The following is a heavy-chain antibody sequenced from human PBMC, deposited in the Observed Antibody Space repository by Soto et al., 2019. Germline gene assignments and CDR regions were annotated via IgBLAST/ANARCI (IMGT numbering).Heavy chain of an antibody. CDR1: GGSISSYY. D-gene: IGHD1-26*01. CDR2: IYYSGST. CDR3: ARASGSYYFFDY. J-gene: IGHJ4*02. V-gene: IGHV4-59*01. Sequence: SETLSLTCTVSGGSISSYYWSWIRQPPGKGLEWIGYIYYSGSTNYNPSLKSRVTISVDTSKNQFSLELSSMTAADTALYYCARASGSYYFFDYWGQGTLVTVSS.